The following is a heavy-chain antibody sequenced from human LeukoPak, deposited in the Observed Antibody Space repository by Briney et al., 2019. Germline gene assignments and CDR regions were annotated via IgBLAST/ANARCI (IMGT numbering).Heavy chain of an antibody. Sequence: PSETLSLTCTVSGGSLSSSSYYWGWIRQPPGKGLEWIGYIYYSGSTNYNPSLKTRVTISVDTSHNQFSLKLSSVAVADTAVYYCARGVRGSTSWNSYYNYFYLDVWGKGTTVTVSS. J-gene: IGHJ6*03. CDR2: IYYSGST. V-gene: IGHV4-61*05. CDR1: GGSLSSSSYY. D-gene: IGHD1-7*01. CDR3: ARGVRGSTSWNSYYNYFYLDV.